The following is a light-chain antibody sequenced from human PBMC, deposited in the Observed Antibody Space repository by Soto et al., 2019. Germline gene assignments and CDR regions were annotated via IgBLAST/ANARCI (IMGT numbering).Light chain of an antibody. V-gene: IGKV1-5*03. CDR2: TAS. CDR3: QEYNSHSRYT. J-gene: IGKJ2*01. Sequence: DIQMTQSPSTLSASVGDRVTITCRASQSISSWLAWYQQKPGKAPKLLIYTASSLESGVPSRFSGSGSGTEFTLTISSLQPDDVATYYCQEYNSHSRYTFGQGTKLDIK. CDR1: QSISSW.